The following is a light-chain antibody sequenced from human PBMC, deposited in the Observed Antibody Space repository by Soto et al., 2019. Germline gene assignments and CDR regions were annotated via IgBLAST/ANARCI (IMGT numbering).Light chain of an antibody. CDR3: QQYKNWPPLT. V-gene: IGKV3-15*01. Sequence: EIVMTQSPATLSVSPGETATLSGRASQSVSYNLAWYQQKPGQGPRLLIYGAFTRATGIPARFSGSGSGTDFTLTISSLQSEDFAVYYCQQYKNWPPLTFGGGTKVEIK. J-gene: IGKJ4*01. CDR1: QSVSYN. CDR2: GAF.